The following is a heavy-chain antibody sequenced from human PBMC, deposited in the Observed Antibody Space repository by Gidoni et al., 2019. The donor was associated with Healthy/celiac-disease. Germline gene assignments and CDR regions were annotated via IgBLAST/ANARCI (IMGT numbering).Heavy chain of an antibody. Sequence: EVQLLEYGGGLVQPGGSLRLSWAASGFTFSSYAMRWVRQAPGKGLEWVSAISGGGGSTYYADSVKGRFTISRDNSKNTLYLQMNSLRAEDTAVYYCAKHVLYDFWSGYFSPFDYWGQGTLVTVSS. CDR2: ISGGGGST. J-gene: IGHJ4*02. CDR3: AKHVLYDFWSGYFSPFDY. D-gene: IGHD3-3*01. CDR1: GFTFSSYA. V-gene: IGHV3-23*01.